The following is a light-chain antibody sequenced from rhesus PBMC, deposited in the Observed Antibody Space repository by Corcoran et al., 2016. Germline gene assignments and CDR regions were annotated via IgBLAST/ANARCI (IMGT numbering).Light chain of an antibody. CDR2: KAA. Sequence: DIQMTQSPSSLSASVGDTVTITCRASQGISSWLAWYQQKPGKAPKLLIYKAASLQSGVPSRFSGSGSGTDFTLTISSLQSEDFATYYCQQYSSRPFTFGPGTKLAIK. J-gene: IGKJ3*01. CDR3: QQYSSRPFT. V-gene: IGKV1-22*01. CDR1: QGISSW.